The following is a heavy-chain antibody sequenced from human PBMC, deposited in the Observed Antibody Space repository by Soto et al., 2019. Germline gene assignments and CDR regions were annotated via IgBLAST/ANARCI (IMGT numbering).Heavy chain of an antibody. D-gene: IGHD3-16*02. CDR1: GGSFSGYY. V-gene: IGHV4-34*01. J-gene: IGHJ4*02. CDR3: ARGRGFYDYVWGSYRYMPHYY. CDR2: INHSGST. Sequence: SETLSLTCAVYGGSFSGYYWSWIRQPPGKGLEWIGEINHSGSTNYNPSLKSRVTISVDTSKNQLSLKLSSVTAADTAVYYCARGRGFYDYVWGSYRYMPHYYWGQGTLVTVSS.